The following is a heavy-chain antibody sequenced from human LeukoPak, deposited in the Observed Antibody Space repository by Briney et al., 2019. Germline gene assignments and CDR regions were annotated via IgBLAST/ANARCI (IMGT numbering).Heavy chain of an antibody. CDR2: INPNSGGT. CDR1: GYTFTGYY. V-gene: IGHV1-2*02. CDR3: ATLRPITMVRGASDY. D-gene: IGHD3-10*01. Sequence: ASVKVSCKASGYTFTGYYMHWVRQAPGQGLEWMGWINPNSGGTNYAQKFQGRVTMTRDTSISTAYMELSRLRSDDTAVYYCATLRPITMVRGASDYWGQGTLVTVSS. J-gene: IGHJ4*02.